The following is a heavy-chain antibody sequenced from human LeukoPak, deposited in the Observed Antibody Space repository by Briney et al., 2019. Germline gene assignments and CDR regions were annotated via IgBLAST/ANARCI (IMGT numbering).Heavy chain of an antibody. V-gene: IGHV4-34*01. Sequence: SETLSLTCALYGGSFSGYYWSWIRQPPGKGLEWIGEINHSGSTNYNPSLKSRVTISVDTSKNQYSLKLSSVTAADTAVYYCARGIYYDFWSGYYTAAYYFDYWGQGTLVTVS. CDR1: GGSFSGYY. CDR2: INHSGST. D-gene: IGHD3-3*01. CDR3: ARGIYYDFWSGYYTAAYYFDY. J-gene: IGHJ4*02.